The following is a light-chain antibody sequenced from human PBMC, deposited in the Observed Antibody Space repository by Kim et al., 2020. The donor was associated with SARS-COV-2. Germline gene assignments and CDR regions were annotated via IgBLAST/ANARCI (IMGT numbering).Light chain of an antibody. Sequence: LSRGERAPLSCRASQSVSSSYLAWYQQKPGQAPRLLIYGASSRATGIPDRFSGSGSGTDFTLTISRLEPEDFAVYYCQQYGSSPNTFGQGTKLEI. V-gene: IGKV3-20*01. J-gene: IGKJ2*01. CDR1: QSVSSSY. CDR3: QQYGSSPNT. CDR2: GAS.